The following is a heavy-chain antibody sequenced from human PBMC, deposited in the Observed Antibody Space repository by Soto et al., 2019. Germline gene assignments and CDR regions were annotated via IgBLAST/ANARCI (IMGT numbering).Heavy chain of an antibody. Sequence: EVQLVESGGVVVQPGGSLRLSCAASGFTFDDYTMHWVRQAPGKGLEWVSLISWDGGSTYYADSVKGRFTISRDNSKNSLYLQMNSLRTEDTALYYCASNGYNFKGYYGMDVWGQGTTDTVSS. CDR2: ISWDGGST. V-gene: IGHV3-43*01. CDR3: ASNGYNFKGYYGMDV. J-gene: IGHJ6*02. D-gene: IGHD5-12*01. CDR1: GFTFDDYT.